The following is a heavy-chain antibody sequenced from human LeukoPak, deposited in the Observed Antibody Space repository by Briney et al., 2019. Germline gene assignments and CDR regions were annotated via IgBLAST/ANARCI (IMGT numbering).Heavy chain of an antibody. V-gene: IGHV1-69*01. Sequence: GASVKVSCKASGGTFSSYAISWVRQAPGQGLEWMGGIIPIFGTANYAQKFQGRVTITADESTSTAYMELSSLRSEDTAVYYCARDLIPDGTEWVGVPLGYWGQGTLVTVSS. CDR1: GGTFSSYA. D-gene: IGHD1-14*01. CDR2: IIPIFGTA. J-gene: IGHJ4*02. CDR3: ARDLIPDGTEWVGVPLGY.